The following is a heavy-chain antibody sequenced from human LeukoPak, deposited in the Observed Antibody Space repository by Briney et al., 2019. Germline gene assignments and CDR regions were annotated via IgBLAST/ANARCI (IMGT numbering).Heavy chain of an antibody. CDR2: IYPGDSDT. CDR3: ARHVAYCGGDCPFDY. CDR1: GYSFTSYW. D-gene: IGHD2-21*02. J-gene: IGHJ4*02. Sequence: AGESLKISCKGSGYSFTSYWIGWVRQMPGKGLEWMGIIYPGDSDTRYSPSFQGQVTISADKSISTAYLQWSSLKASDTAMYYCARHVAYCGGDCPFDYWGQGTLVTVSS. V-gene: IGHV5-51*01.